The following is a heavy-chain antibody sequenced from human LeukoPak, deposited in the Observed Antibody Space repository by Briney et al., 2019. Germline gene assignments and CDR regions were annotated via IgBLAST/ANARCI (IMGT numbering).Heavy chain of an antibody. CDR1: GYTFTGYY. CDR3: AREWDCSGGICFPRGFDF. V-gene: IGHV1-2*02. D-gene: IGHD2-15*01. CDR2: ISPNNGGT. J-gene: IGHJ4*02. Sequence: GASVKVSCKASGYTFTGYYVHWVRKAPGQGLEWMGWISPNNGGTSYAHNFRDRVTMTTDTSINTAYMELSWLTSDDTAVYYCAREWDCSGGICFPRGFDFWGQGTLVTVSS.